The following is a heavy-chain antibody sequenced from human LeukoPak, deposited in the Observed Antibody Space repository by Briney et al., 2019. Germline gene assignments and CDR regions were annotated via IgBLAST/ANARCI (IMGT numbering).Heavy chain of an antibody. CDR3: VRGSYGAYDY. V-gene: IGHV3-21*01. CDR2: ISSDSSYI. Sequence: NTGGSLRLSCAASGFTFSSYGMHWVRQAPGKGLEWVSSISSDSSYIYYADAVHGRFTVSRDNAKYSLYLQMNSLRAEDTAVYYCVRGSYGAYDYWGQGSLVTVSS. D-gene: IGHD4-17*01. CDR1: GFTFSSYG. J-gene: IGHJ4*02.